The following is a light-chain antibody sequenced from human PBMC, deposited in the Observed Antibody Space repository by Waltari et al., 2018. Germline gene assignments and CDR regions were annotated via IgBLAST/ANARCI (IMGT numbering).Light chain of an antibody. V-gene: IGKV4-1*01. J-gene: IGKJ4*01. CDR1: QNVLFTSNDKNY. Sequence: DIVMTQSPDSLAVSLGERATINCKSSQNVLFTSNDKNYLAWSQQKAGQPPKLLIYWASTRKSGVPDRFSGSGSGTDFTLTISRLQAEDVAVYYCQQYYNPPLTFGGGTKVEIK. CDR2: WAS. CDR3: QQYYNPPLT.